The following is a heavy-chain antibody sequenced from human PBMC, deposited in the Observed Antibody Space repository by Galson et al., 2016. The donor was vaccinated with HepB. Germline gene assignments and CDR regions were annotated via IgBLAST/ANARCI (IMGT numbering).Heavy chain of an antibody. V-gene: IGHV3-23*01. J-gene: IGHJ4*02. Sequence: SLRLSCAASGFTFSNYVMSWVRQAPGKGLEWVSTIKPSGGAIFYAGSVKGRFTISRDNSKNTLYLQMNSLRAEDTAVYFCAKDQGGDGYPLLDYWGQGTLVTVSS. CDR2: IKPSGGAI. CDR1: GFTFSNYV. CDR3: AKDQGGDGYPLLDY. D-gene: IGHD5-24*01.